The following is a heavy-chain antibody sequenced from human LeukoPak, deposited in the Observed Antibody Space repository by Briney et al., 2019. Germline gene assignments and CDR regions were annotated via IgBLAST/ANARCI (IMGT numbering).Heavy chain of an antibody. D-gene: IGHD2-2*01. Sequence: ASVKVSFKASGYTFSNFGINWVRQAPGQGLEWIAWISGNNDNPNYGQKFQGRFTVTTDSSTSTAYMELRNLRSDDTAVYCCARDGTSTDDYWGQGTLVTVSS. CDR3: ARDGTSTDDY. CDR2: ISGNNDNP. CDR1: GYTFSNFG. J-gene: IGHJ4*02. V-gene: IGHV1-18*01.